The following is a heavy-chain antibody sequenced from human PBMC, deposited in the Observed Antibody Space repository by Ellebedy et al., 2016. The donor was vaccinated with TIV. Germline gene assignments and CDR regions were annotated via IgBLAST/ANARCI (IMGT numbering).Heavy chain of an antibody. CDR1: GGSISSGGYS. Sequence: SQTLSLTXXVSGGSISSGGYSWSWIRQPPGKGLEWIGYIYHSGSTYYNPSLKSRVTISVDRSKNQFSLKLSSVTAADTAVYYCARVGYSGYPSKYYFDYWGQGTLVTVSS. CDR3: ARVGYSGYPSKYYFDY. J-gene: IGHJ4*02. CDR2: IYHSGST. V-gene: IGHV4-30-2*01. D-gene: IGHD5-12*01.